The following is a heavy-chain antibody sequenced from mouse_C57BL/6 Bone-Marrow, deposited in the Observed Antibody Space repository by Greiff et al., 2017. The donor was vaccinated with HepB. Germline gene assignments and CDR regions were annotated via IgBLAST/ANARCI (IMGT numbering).Heavy chain of an antibody. CDR1: GYTFTSYW. CDR2: IDPSDSYT. CDR3: ARRGEKWLLGFDY. V-gene: IGHV1-69*01. D-gene: IGHD2-3*01. Sequence: VQLQQPGAELVMPGASVKLSCKASGYTFTSYWMHWVKQRPGQGLEWIGEIDPSDSYTNYNQKFKGKSTLTVDKSSSTAYMQLSSLTSEDSAVYYCARRGEKWLLGFDYWGQGTTLTVSS. J-gene: IGHJ2*01.